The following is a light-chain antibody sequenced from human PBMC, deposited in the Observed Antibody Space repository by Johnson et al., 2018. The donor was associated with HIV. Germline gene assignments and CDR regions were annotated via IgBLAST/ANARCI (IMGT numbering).Light chain of an antibody. CDR3: GTWHTSLSGGGV. V-gene: IGLV1-51*02. Sequence: QSVLTQPPSVSAAPGQKVTISCSGSSSNIGNSYVCWYQQLPGTAPKLLIYENDKRPSGIPDRFSGSKSGTSATLGITGLQTGDEADYYCGTWHTSLSGGGVFGTGTKVTVL. J-gene: IGLJ1*01. CDR2: END. CDR1: SSNIGNSY.